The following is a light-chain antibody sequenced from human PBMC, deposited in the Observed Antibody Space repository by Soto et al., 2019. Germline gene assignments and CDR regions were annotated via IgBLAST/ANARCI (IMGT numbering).Light chain of an antibody. Sequence: EIVLTQSPGTLSLSPGERATLSCEASQSVSRSSIAWYQQKPGQAPRVIIYGSSSRTTGIPDRFSGSGSGTDFTLSISRLEPEDFAVYYCQQYRASPPTYTFGQGTKLEIK. J-gene: IGKJ2*01. CDR1: QSVSRSS. V-gene: IGKV3-20*01. CDR3: QQYRASPPTYT. CDR2: GSS.